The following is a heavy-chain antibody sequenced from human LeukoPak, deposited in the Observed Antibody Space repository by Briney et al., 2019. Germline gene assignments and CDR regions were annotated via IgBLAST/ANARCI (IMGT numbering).Heavy chain of an antibody. CDR2: VSGDGVRT. CDR3: AKEQDNQLLLSHFDY. J-gene: IGHJ4*02. CDR1: GFIFSNYA. V-gene: IGHV3-23*01. D-gene: IGHD2-2*01. Sequence: GGSLRLSCTGFIFSNYAVSWVRQAPGKGLEWVSAVSGDGVRTFYADSVKGRFTISRDNSMSTVSLQMNSLRAEDTAVYYCAKEQDNQLLLSHFDYRGQGILVTVSS.